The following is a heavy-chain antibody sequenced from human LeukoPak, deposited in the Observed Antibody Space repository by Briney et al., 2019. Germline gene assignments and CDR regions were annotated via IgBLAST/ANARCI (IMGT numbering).Heavy chain of an antibody. D-gene: IGHD3-10*01. V-gene: IGHV4-59*01. Sequence: SETLSLICTVSGGSISSYYWSWIRQPPGKGLEWIGYIYYSGSTNYNPSLKSRVTISVDTSKNQFSLKLSSVTAADTAVYYCARDRGYYGSGPWGYYFDYWGQGTLVTVSS. CDR2: IYYSGST. CDR1: GGSISSYY. J-gene: IGHJ4*02. CDR3: ARDRGYYGSGPWGYYFDY.